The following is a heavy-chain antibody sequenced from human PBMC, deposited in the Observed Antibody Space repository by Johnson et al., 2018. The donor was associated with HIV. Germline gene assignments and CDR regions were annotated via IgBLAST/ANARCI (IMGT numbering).Heavy chain of an antibody. CDR1: GFTFNNAW. D-gene: IGHD2-15*01. J-gene: IGHJ3*02. Sequence: VQLVESGGGLVKPGGSLRLSCAASGFTFNNAWMSWVRQAPGKGLEWVGRVKSKTDDGTTDYAAPVKGRFTIPRDNSKNTLYLQMNSLRAEDTAVYYCARACSGGSCYEEKSPDAFDIWGQGTMVTVSS. CDR3: ARACSGGSCYEEKSPDAFDI. V-gene: IGHV3-15*01. CDR2: VKSKTDDGTT.